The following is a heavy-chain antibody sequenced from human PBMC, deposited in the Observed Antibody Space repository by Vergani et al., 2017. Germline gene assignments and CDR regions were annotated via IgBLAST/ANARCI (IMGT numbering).Heavy chain of an antibody. D-gene: IGHD3-10*01. CDR1: GGTFSSYA. CDR3: ARDYQPVYYGSGSYYTHNWFDP. Sequence: QVQLVQSGAEVKKPGSSVKVSCKASGGTFSSYAISWVRQAPGQGLEWMGGIIPNSGGTNYAQKFQGRVTMTRDTSISTAYMELSRLRSDYTAVYYCARDYQPVYYGSGSYYTHNWFDPWGQGTLVTVSS. J-gene: IGHJ5*02. V-gene: IGHV1-2*02. CDR2: IIPNSGGT.